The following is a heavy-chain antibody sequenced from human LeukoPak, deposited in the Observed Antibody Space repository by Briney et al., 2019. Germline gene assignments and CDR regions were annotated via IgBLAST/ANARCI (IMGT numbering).Heavy chain of an antibody. CDR2: ISSSSSYI. D-gene: IGHD3-10*01. Sequence: PGGSLRLSCAASGFTFSSYSMNWVRQAPGKGLEWVSSISSSSSYIYYADSVKGRFTISRDDAKNSLYLQMNSLRAEDTAVYYCARDANRGYYGSGSPYFDYWGQGTLVTVSS. CDR3: ARDANRGYYGSGSPYFDY. V-gene: IGHV3-21*01. J-gene: IGHJ4*02. CDR1: GFTFSSYS.